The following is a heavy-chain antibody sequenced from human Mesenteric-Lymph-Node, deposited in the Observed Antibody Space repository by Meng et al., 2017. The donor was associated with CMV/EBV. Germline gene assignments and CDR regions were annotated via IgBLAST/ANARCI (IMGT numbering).Heavy chain of an antibody. D-gene: IGHD3-16*01. CDR3: AKDRGGSYVDY. CDR2: IRYDGSKK. Sequence: GGSLRLSCAASGFTFSSYGMHWVRQAPGKGLEWVAFIRYDGSKKYYADSVKGRFTISRDNSKNTLYLQMNSLRAEDKAVYYWAKDRGGSYVDYWGQGTLVTVS. CDR1: GFTFSSYG. J-gene: IGHJ4*02. V-gene: IGHV3-30*02.